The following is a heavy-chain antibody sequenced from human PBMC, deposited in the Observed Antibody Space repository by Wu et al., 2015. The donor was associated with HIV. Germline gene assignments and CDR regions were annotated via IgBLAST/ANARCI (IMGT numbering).Heavy chain of an antibody. V-gene: IGHV1-2*02. CDR2: IDPNSGGT. J-gene: IGHJ3*02. CDR3: VREVDMAMRNWLLRAFDM. CDR1: GYRFIDNN. D-gene: IGHD3-9*01. Sequence: QVQLVQSGAEVKKPGASVKVSCKVSGYRFIDNNIHWIRQAPGQGLQWMGWIDPNSGGTNYAQEFQGRVTMTRDTSMTTAYMELKRLRYDDTAVYYCVREVDMAMRNWLLRAFDMWSHGTVVTVSS.